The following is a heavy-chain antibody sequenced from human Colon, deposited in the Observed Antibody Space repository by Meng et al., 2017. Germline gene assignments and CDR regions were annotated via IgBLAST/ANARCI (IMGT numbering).Heavy chain of an antibody. J-gene: IGHJ3*02. V-gene: IGHV3-48*03. Sequence: GESLKISCAASGFTFSSYEMNWVRQAPGKGLEWVSYISSSGSTIYYADSVKGRFTISRDNAKNSLYLQMNSLRDEDTAVYYCARVDNSGSYLNDAFDIWGQGTMVTVSS. D-gene: IGHD1-26*01. CDR2: ISSSGSTI. CDR3: ARVDNSGSYLNDAFDI. CDR1: GFTFSSYE.